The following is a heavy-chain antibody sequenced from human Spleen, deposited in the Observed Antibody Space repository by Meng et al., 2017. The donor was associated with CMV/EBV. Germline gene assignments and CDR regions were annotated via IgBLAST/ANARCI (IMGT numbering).Heavy chain of an antibody. J-gene: IGHJ6*02. CDR3: ARSQWLTIPQNYYRYFGMEV. CDR2: INSDGSST. CDR1: GFTFSSYW. V-gene: IGHV3-74*01. Sequence: GESLKISCAASGFTFSSYWMHWVRQAPGKGLVWVSRINSDGSSTSYADSVTGRFTIFRDNAKNSLYLQMNSLRAKDTALYYCARSQWLTIPQNYYRYFGMEVWGQGTTVTVSS. D-gene: IGHD5-12*01.